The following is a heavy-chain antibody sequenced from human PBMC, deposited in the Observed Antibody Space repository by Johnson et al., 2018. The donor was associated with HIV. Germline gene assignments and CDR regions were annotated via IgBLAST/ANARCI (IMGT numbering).Heavy chain of an antibody. CDR2: IKQDGSER. CDR3: SSASLECLLSLGPLGACDI. D-gene: IGHD3-3*01. V-gene: IGHV3-7*01. Sequence: VQLVESGGGLVQPGGSLRLSCAASGFSFGFYWMSWVRQAPGKGLEWVANIKQDGSERYYVDSVKGRFTISRDNAKNSLYLQMNSLRAEDTAGYYCSSASLECLLSLGPLGACDIWGQGTMVTVSS. J-gene: IGHJ3*02. CDR1: GFSFGFYW.